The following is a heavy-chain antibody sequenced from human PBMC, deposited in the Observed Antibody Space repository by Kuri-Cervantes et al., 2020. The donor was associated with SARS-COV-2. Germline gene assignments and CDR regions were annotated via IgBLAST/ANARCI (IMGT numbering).Heavy chain of an antibody. CDR1: GFMFSNYA. D-gene: IGHD3-9*01. J-gene: IGHJ4*02. CDR2: MSDSGGRS. Sequence: GESLKISCAASGFMFSNYAMGWVRQAPGRGLEWVSTMSDSGGRSYNSDSVKGRFSISRDNSKNMLYLQMNSLRDEDTAIYYCAKMSPRDTSDSFGRKFHFDSWGQGTLVTVSS. V-gene: IGHV3-23*01. CDR3: AKMSPRDTSDSFGRKFHFDS.